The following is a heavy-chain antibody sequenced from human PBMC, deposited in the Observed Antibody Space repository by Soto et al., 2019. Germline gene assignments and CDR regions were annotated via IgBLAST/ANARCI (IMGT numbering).Heavy chain of an antibody. CDR2: IIPIFGTA. CDR3: ARADCSSTSCPGRGYYYGMDV. D-gene: IGHD2-2*01. CDR1: VGTFSSYA. V-gene: IGHV1-69*01. Sequence: QVQLVQSGAEVKKPGSSVKVSCKASVGTFSSYAISWVRQAPGQGLEWMGGIIPIFGTANYAQKVQGRVTITADEATSTAYMELSSLRSEDTAVYYCARADCSSTSCPGRGYYYGMDVWGQGTTVTVSS. J-gene: IGHJ6*02.